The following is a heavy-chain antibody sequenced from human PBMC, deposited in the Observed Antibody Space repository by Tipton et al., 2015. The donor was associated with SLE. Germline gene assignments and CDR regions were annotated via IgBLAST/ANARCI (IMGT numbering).Heavy chain of an antibody. CDR2: IYYSGST. CDR3: ARKGYYDSSGYFGY. V-gene: IGHV4-39*07. Sequence: TLSLTCTVSGGSISSSSYYWGWIRQPPGKGLEWIGSIYYSGSTYYNPSLKSRVTISVDTSKNQFSLKLSSVTAADTAVYYCARKGYYDSSGYFGYWGQGTLVTVSS. J-gene: IGHJ4*02. D-gene: IGHD3-22*01. CDR1: GGSISSSSYY.